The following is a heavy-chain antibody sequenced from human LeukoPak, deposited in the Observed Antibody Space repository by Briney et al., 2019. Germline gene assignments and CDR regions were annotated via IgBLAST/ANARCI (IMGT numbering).Heavy chain of an antibody. CDR3: AKGGEQKTFRCGMDS. CDR2: VSNDGGIK. CDR1: GFTLTGYG. Sequence: PGGSLRLSCAASGFTLTGYGMHWVRQAPGKGLEWVALVSNDGGIKYYGASVRGRFTISRDNPENTLYLQMNSLRADDTAVYYCAKGGEQKTFRCGMDSWGQGTLVTVSS. V-gene: IGHV3-30*18. J-gene: IGHJ4*02. D-gene: IGHD1/OR15-1a*01.